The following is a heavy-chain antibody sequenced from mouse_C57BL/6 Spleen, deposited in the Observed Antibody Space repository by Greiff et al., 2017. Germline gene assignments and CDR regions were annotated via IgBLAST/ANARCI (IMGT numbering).Heavy chain of an antibody. D-gene: IGHD1-1*01. J-gene: IGHJ2*01. CDR1: GYTFTSYW. V-gene: IGHV1-64*01. CDR2: IHPNSGST. Sequence: QVHVKQPGAELVKPGASVTLSCKASGYTFTSYWMHWVKQRPGQGLEWIGMIHPNSGSTNYNEKFKSKATLTVDKSSSTAYMQRSSLTSEDSAVYYCAILRSPFDYWGQGTTLTVSS. CDR3: AILRSPFDY.